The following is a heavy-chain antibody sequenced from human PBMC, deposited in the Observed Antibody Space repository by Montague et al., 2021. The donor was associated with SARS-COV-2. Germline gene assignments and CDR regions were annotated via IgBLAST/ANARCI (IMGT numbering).Heavy chain of an antibody. CDR2: ISSSGTIT. D-gene: IGHD4-17*01. CDR3: ARDPRGDGDYFYDY. CDR1: GFTFTNYA. J-gene: IGHJ4*02. Sequence: SLRLSCSASGFTFTNYAMNWVRQAPGKGLEWVSFISSSGTITYYXDPVRGRFTISRDNAKNSLSLHINSLRDEDTAVYYCARDPRGDGDYFYDYWGQGTLVTVSS. V-gene: IGHV3-48*02.